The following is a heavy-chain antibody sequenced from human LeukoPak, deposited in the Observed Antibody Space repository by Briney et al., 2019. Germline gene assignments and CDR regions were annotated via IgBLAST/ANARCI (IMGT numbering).Heavy chain of an antibody. CDR2: INHSGST. CDR3: ARGPTYYDFWSGYYSWFDP. D-gene: IGHD3-3*01. J-gene: IGHJ5*02. Sequence: SETLSLTCTVSGGSISSSSYYWGWIRQPPGKGLEWIGEINHSGSTNYNPSLKSRVTISVDTSKNQFSLKLSSVTAADTAVYYCARGPTYYDFWSGYYSWFDPWGQGTLVTVSS. CDR1: GGSISSSSYY. V-gene: IGHV4-39*07.